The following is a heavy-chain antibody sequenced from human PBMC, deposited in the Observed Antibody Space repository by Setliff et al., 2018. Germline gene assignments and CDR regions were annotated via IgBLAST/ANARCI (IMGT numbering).Heavy chain of an antibody. CDR3: ARRWNFGPYGSGIHDAFDM. V-gene: IGHV4-34*01. D-gene: IGHD3-10*01. J-gene: IGHJ3*02. Sequence: SETLSLTCAVYDGSFSDYYWSWIRQPPGKGLEWIGEINHSGSTNYKSSLKSRVTISVDTSKNQFSLKLNSVTAADTAVYYCARRWNFGPYGSGIHDAFDMWGQGTVVTVS. CDR2: INHSGST. CDR1: DGSFSDYY.